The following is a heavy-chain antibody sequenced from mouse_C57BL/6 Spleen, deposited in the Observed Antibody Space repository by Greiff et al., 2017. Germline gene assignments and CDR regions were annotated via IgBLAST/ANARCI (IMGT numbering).Heavy chain of an antibody. D-gene: IGHD1-1*01. CDR2: INPYNGGT. Sequence: EVQLQQSGPVLVKPGASVKMSCKASGYTFTDYYMNWVKQSHGKSLEWIGVINPYNGGTSYNQKFKGKATLTVDKSSSTAYMELNSLTSEDSAVYYCARSDLLRSTYAMDYWGQGTSVTVSS. CDR1: GYTFTDYY. J-gene: IGHJ4*01. V-gene: IGHV1-19*01. CDR3: ARSDLLRSTYAMDY.